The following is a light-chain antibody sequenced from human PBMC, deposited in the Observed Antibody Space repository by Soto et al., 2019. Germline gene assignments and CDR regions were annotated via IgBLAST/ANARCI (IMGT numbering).Light chain of an antibody. CDR2: DVS. CDR1: SSDVGGYNY. Sequence: QSVLTQPRSVSGSPGQSVTISCTGTSSDVGGYNYVSWYQQHPGKAPKLMIYDVSKRPSGVPDRFSGSKSGNTASLTISGLQAEDEADYYCCSYAGSHTRVFGTGTKVTVL. CDR3: CSYAGSHTRV. V-gene: IGLV2-11*01. J-gene: IGLJ1*01.